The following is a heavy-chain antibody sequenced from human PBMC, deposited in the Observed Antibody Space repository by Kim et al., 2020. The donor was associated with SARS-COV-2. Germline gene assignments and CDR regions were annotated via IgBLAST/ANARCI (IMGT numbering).Heavy chain of an antibody. CDR1: GFTFSSYW. CDR3: ARDPPRYYYDSSGYYLNAFDI. V-gene: IGHV3-7*03. J-gene: IGHJ3*02. D-gene: IGHD3-22*01. CDR2: IKQDGSEK. Sequence: GGSLRLSCAASGFTFSSYWMSWVRQAPGKGLEWVANIKQDGSEKYYVDSVKGRFTISRDNAKNSLYLQMNSLRAEDTAVYYCARDPPRYYYDSSGYYLNAFDIWGQGTMVTVSS.